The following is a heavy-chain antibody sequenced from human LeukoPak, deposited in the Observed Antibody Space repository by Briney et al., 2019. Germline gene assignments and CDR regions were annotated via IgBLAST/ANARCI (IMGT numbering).Heavy chain of an antibody. CDR3: ARGGTAMVTFGNYYYGMDV. CDR1: GGTFIIYA. J-gene: IGHJ6*02. CDR2: IIPIFGIA. V-gene: IGHV1-69*17. Sequence: GASVKVSCKASGGTFIIYAISWVRQAPGQGLEWMGRIIPIFGIANYAQKFQGRVTITADKSTSTAYMELSSLRSEDTAVYYCARGGTAMVTFGNYYYGMDVWGQGTTVTVSS. D-gene: IGHD5-18*01.